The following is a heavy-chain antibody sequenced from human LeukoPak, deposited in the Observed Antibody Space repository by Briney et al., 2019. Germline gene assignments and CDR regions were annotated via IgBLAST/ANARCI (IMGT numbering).Heavy chain of an antibody. CDR1: GGSISSYY. J-gene: IGHJ4*02. D-gene: IGHD6-13*01. Sequence: PSETLSLTCTVSGGSISSYYWSWIRQPPGKELEWIGYIYYTGSTNYNPSLKSRVTMSVDTSKNQFSLRLSSVTAADTAVYYCARPLTDSSSWPLDYWGQGTLVTVSS. CDR2: IYYTGST. V-gene: IGHV4-59*08. CDR3: ARPLTDSSSWPLDY.